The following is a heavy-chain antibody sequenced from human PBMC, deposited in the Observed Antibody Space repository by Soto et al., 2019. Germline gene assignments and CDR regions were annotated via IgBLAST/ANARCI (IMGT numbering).Heavy chain of an antibody. Sequence: QVQLVQSGAEVKKPGSSVKVSCKASGGTFSSYAISWVRQAPGQGLEWMGGIIPIFGTANYAQKFQGRVTITADESTSTAYMELSSLRSEDTAVYYCARSRYFDWPTQDYYYYYGMDVWGQGTTVTVSS. CDR2: IIPIFGTA. J-gene: IGHJ6*02. CDR3: ARSRYFDWPTQDYYYYYGMDV. D-gene: IGHD3-9*01. V-gene: IGHV1-69*01. CDR1: GGTFSSYA.